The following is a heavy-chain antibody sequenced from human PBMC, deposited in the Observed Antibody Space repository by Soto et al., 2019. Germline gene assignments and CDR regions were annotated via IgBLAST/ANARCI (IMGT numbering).Heavy chain of an antibody. Sequence: QVQLVESGGGMVKPGTSLRLSCAVSGFTFSTYDMHWVRQAPGKGLEWVAVVSYDTAYENYADSVKGRFTISRDNSKNILYLQMNSLRAEDSAVYYCAKVSISKSSAVTFDSWGRGTLVTVSS. CDR3: AKVSISKSSAVTFDS. CDR1: GFTFSTYD. V-gene: IGHV3-30*18. D-gene: IGHD2-15*01. J-gene: IGHJ4*02. CDR2: VSYDTAYE.